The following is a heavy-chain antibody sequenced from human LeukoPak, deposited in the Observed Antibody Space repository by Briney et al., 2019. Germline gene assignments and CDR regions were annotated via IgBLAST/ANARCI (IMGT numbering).Heavy chain of an antibody. D-gene: IGHD5/OR15-5a*01. Sequence: GGSLRLSCAASGFTFDDYAMHWVRHAPGKGLEWVSGISWNSGSIGYADSVKGRFTISRDNAKNSLYLQMNSLRAEDTALYYCAKEGYRVYAFDIWGQGTLVTVSS. CDR2: ISWNSGSI. J-gene: IGHJ4*02. CDR3: AKEGYRVYAFDI. V-gene: IGHV3-9*01. CDR1: GFTFDDYA.